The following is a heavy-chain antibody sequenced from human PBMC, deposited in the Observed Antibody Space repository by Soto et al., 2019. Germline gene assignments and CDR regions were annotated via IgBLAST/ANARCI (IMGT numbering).Heavy chain of an antibody. J-gene: IGHJ4*02. CDR2: IHWNDDK. CDR1: GFSLSTSGVG. Sequence: SCPTLVNPTQALTLTCTFSGFSLSTSGVGXGWIRQPPGKALEWLARIHWNDDKYYRPSLESRLTISKASSKNQVVLTMTNMDPVDTATYYCAYNRWGTLIYWGQGALVTVSS. D-gene: IGHD1-20*01. CDR3: AYNRWGTLIY. V-gene: IGHV2-5*01.